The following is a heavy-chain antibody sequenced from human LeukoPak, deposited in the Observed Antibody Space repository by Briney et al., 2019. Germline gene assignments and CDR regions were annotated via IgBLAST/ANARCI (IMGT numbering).Heavy chain of an antibody. Sequence: SETLSLTCTVSGGSISSSSYYWGWIRQPPGKGLEWIGSIYYSGSTYYNPSLKSRVTISVDTSKNQFSLELSSVTAADTAVYYCARQYDSSGYYYFHFDYWGQGTLVTVSS. V-gene: IGHV4-39*01. CDR3: ARQYDSSGYYYFHFDY. CDR1: GGSISSSSYY. J-gene: IGHJ4*02. D-gene: IGHD3-22*01. CDR2: IYYSGST.